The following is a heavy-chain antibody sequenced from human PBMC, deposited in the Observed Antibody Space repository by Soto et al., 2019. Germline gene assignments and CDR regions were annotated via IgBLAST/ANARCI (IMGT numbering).Heavy chain of an antibody. V-gene: IGHV3-74*03. J-gene: IGHJ1*01. D-gene: IGHD6-13*01. CDR3: VKDESINWYSGHFRH. CDR1: GFIFSNYW. Sequence: PVGSLRLSCAASGFIFSNYWMYWVRQVPGKGLEWVSRINRDGSITTYADFVKGRFAISRDNAKNSLHLQMNSLSAEDTAFYYCVKDESINWYSGHFRHWGQGTLVTVSS. CDR2: INRDGSIT.